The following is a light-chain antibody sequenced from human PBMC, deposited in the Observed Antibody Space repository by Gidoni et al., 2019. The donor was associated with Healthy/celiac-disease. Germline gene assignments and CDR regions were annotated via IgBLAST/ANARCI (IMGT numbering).Light chain of an antibody. Sequence: EIVLTQSPGTLSLSPGERATLSCRASQSVSSSYLAWYQQKPGQAPRLLIYGASSRATGLPDRFSGSGSGTDFTLTISRLEPEDFAVYYCQQYGSSSWTFXQXTKVXIK. CDR1: QSVSSSY. V-gene: IGKV3-20*01. CDR3: QQYGSSSWT. CDR2: GAS. J-gene: IGKJ1*01.